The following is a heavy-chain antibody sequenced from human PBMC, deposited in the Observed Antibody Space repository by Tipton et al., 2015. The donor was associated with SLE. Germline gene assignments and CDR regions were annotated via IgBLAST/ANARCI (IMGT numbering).Heavy chain of an antibody. CDR2: MYSGGST. CDR1: GGSISRGSYN. V-gene: IGHV4-61*09. J-gene: IGHJ4*02. CDR3: ARGRVAYYYDSSGRFDY. Sequence: TLSLTCTVSGGSISRGSYNWSWIRQPAGKGLEWIGHMYSGGSTNYNPSLKSRVAISVDMSKNQFSLKLSSVTAADTAVYYCARGRVAYYYDSSGRFDYWGQGTLVTVSS. D-gene: IGHD3-22*01.